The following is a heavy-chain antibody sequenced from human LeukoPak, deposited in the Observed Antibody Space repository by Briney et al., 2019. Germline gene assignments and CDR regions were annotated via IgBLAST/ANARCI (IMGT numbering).Heavy chain of an antibody. CDR2: IIPIFGTA. Sequence: ASVKVSCKASGCTFSSYAISWVRQATGQGLEWMGGIIPIFGTANYAQKFQGRVTITADESTSTAYMELSSLRSEDTAVYYCATSSYSGWFDKNWFDPWGQGTLVTVSS. D-gene: IGHD6-19*01. J-gene: IGHJ5*02. V-gene: IGHV1-69*13. CDR3: ATSSYSGWFDKNWFDP. CDR1: GCTFSSYA.